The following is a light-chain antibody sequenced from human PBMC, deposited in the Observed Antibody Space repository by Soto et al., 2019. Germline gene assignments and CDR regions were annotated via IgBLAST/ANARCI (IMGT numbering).Light chain of an antibody. CDR3: SSYTRSRPLPHV. V-gene: IGLV2-14*01. CDR1: SSDVGGYNY. CDR2: DVS. Sequence: QSVLTQPASVSGSPGQSITISCTGTSSDVGGYNYVSWYQQHPGKAPKLMIYDVSNRPSGVSNRFSGSKSGNTASLTISGLQAEDEADYYCSSYTRSRPLPHVFGTGTKVTVL. J-gene: IGLJ1*01.